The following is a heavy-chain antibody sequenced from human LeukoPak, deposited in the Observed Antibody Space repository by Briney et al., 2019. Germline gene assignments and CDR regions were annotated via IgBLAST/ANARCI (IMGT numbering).Heavy chain of an antibody. CDR1: GFTFSSYA. Sequence: GGSLRLSCAAPGFTFSSYAMSWVPQAPGKGLEWVSAISGSSGSTYYADSAKGRFPISRDNSQNKMYLQINSLRAEDSAVYYSAKPRRINWFDLWGQGTLVTVSS. D-gene: IGHD2/OR15-2a*01. CDR2: ISGSSGST. CDR3: AKPRRINWFDL. V-gene: IGHV3-23*01. J-gene: IGHJ5*02.